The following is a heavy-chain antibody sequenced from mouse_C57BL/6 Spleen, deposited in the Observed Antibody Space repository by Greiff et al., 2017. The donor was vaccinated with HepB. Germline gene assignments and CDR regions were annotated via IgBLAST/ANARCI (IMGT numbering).Heavy chain of an antibody. Sequence: EVQRVESGGGLVQPGGSLKLSCAASGFTFSDYYMYWVRQTPEKRLEWVAYISNGGGSTYYPDTVKGRFTISRDNAKNTLYLQMSRLKSEDTAMYYCARLYDYDGYFDVWGTGTTVTVSS. J-gene: IGHJ1*03. D-gene: IGHD2-4*01. CDR3: ARLYDYDGYFDV. CDR1: GFTFSDYY. V-gene: IGHV5-12*01. CDR2: ISNGGGST.